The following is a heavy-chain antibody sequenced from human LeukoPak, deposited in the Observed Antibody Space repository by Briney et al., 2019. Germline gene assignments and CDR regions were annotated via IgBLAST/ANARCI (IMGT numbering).Heavy chain of an antibody. J-gene: IGHJ6*02. D-gene: IGHD3-22*01. V-gene: IGHV3-33*01. CDR2: IWYDGSNK. CDR3: ARGPFYYDSSGYHFL. Sequence: GRSLRLSCAASGFTFSSYGMHWVRQAPGKGLEWVAVIWYDGSNKYYADSVKGRFTISRDNSKNTLYLQMNSLRAEDTAVYYCARGPFYYDSSGYHFLWDQGTTVTVSS. CDR1: GFTFSSYG.